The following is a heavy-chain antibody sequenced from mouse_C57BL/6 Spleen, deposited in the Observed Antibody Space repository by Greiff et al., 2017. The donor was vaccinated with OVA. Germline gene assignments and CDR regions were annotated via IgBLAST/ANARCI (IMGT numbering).Heavy chain of an antibody. Sequence: VKLVESGPGLVQPSQSLSITCTVSGFSLTSYGVHWVRQSPGKGLEWLGVLWSGGSTDNNADFISRLSISKDNSKSQVFFKMNSLQADDTAIYYCARTLYYAAWFAYWGQGTLVTVSA. V-gene: IGHV2-2*01. CDR3: ARTLYYAAWFAY. CDR2: LWSGGST. CDR1: GFSLTSYG. J-gene: IGHJ3*01. D-gene: IGHD1-1*01.